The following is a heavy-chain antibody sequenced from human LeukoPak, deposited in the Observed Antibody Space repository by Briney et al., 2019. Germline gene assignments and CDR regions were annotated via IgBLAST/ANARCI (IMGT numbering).Heavy chain of an antibody. CDR3: ARKGWYANDAFDI. J-gene: IGHJ3*02. CDR1: GFTFSDYY. CDR2: ISSSGSTI. V-gene: IGHV3-11*04. Sequence: AGGSLRLSCAASGFTFSDYYMSWIRQAPGKGLEWVSYISSSGSTIYYADSVKGRFTISRDNAKNSLYLQMNSLRAEDTAVYYCARKGWYANDAFDIWGQGTMVTVSS. D-gene: IGHD6-19*01.